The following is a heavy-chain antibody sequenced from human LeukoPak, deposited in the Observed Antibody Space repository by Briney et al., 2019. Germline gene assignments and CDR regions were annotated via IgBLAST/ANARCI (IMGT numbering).Heavy chain of an antibody. Sequence: GGSLRLSCAASGFTFSSYGMHWVRQAPGKVLEWVAFIRYDGSNKYYADSVKGRFTISRDNSKNTLYLQMNSLRAEETAVYYCAKDLTTLPDYWGQGTLVTVSS. V-gene: IGHV3-30*02. D-gene: IGHD4/OR15-4a*01. J-gene: IGHJ4*02. CDR2: IRYDGSNK. CDR3: AKDLTTLPDY. CDR1: GFTFSSYG.